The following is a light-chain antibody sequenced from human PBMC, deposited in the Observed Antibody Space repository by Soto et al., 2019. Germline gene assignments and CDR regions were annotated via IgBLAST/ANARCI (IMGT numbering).Light chain of an antibody. CDR2: GAS. J-gene: IGKJ1*01. V-gene: IGKV3-15*01. CDR3: QQFNNWPPWT. Sequence: EIVMTQSPATLSVSPGERSTLSCRASQNVGNNLVWYQQKPGQAPRLXXYGASTRAAGIPDRFSGSGSGTEFTLTISGLQSDDFAVYYCQQFNNWPPWTFGQGTKVDIK. CDR1: QNVGNN.